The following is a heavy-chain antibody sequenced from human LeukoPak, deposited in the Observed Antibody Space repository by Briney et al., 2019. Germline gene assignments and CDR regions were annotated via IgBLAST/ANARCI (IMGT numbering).Heavy chain of an antibody. CDR2: IHSGGNA. Sequence: GGSLRLSCAASGLSFGDNDMNWVRQAPGKGLEWVSVIHSGGNAYYADSVGGRFTISRDSSENTPYLQMNTLGVEDTAVYYCARALVGATIGYFDFWGQGTLVTVSS. V-gene: IGHV3-53*01. CDR3: ARALVGATIGYFDF. J-gene: IGHJ4*02. D-gene: IGHD1-26*01. CDR1: GLSFGDND.